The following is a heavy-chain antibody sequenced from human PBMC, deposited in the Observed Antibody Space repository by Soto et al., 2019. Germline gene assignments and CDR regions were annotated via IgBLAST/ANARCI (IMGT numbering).Heavy chain of an antibody. J-gene: IGHJ4*02. D-gene: IGHD1-7*01. CDR1: GFTFSSYA. Sequence: EVQLLESGGGLVQPGGSLRLSCAASGFTFSSYAMSWVRQAPGKGLXXVSSVSGSSGSKSYADSVKGRFTISRDNSKSTVYLQMNSLRAEDTAVYFCAKDWCSGTTCYCLENWGQGTLVTVSS. V-gene: IGHV3-23*01. CDR3: AKDWCSGTTCYCLEN. CDR2: VSGSSGSK.